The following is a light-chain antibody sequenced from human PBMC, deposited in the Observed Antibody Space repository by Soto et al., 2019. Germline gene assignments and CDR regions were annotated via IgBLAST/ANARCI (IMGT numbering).Light chain of an antibody. CDR1: QGIGND. CDR2: GAS. CDR3: LQHNSYPLT. Sequence: DIQMTQSPSSLSASLGDSVTITCRASQGIGNDLGWYQQKPGKAPKRLIYGASSFQSGVPSRFSGSGSGTELTLTISSLQPEDLATYFCLQHNSYPLTFGGGTTVEIK. J-gene: IGKJ4*01. V-gene: IGKV1-17*01.